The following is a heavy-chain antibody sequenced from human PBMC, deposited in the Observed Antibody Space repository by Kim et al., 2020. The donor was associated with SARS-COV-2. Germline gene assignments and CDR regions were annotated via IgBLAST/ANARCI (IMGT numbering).Heavy chain of an antibody. CDR3: ARAYSSSWPFYYYYGMDV. D-gene: IGHD6-13*01. CDR2: TYYRSKWYN. CDR1: GDSVSSNSAA. Sequence: SQNLSLTCAISGDSVSSNSAAWNWIRQSPSRGLEWLGRTYYRSKWYNDYAVSVNSRITINPDTSKNQFSLQLNSVTPEDTAVYYCARAYSSSWPFYYYYGMDVWGQGTTVTLSS. V-gene: IGHV6-1*01. J-gene: IGHJ6*02.